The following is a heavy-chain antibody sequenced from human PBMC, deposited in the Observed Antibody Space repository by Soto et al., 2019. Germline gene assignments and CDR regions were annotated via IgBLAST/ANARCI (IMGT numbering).Heavy chain of an antibody. V-gene: IGHV1-46*01. CDR1: GYTFTSYY. CDR2: INPSGGST. J-gene: IGHJ6*02. Sequence: ASVKVSCKASGYTFTSYYMHCVRQAPGQVLEWMGIINPSGGSTSYAQKFQGRVTMTRDTSTSTVYMELSSLRSEDTAVYYCARGGTAMVTGYYYYYGMDVWGQGTTVTVSS. CDR3: ARGGTAMVTGYYYYYGMDV. D-gene: IGHD5-18*01.